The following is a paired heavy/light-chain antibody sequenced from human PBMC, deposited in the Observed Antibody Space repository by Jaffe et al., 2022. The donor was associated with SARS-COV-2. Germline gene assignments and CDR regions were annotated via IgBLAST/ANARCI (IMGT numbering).Light chain of an antibody. V-gene: IGLV4-69*01. Sequence: QLVLTQPPSASASLGASVKLTCTLSPGHSTYAIAWHQQQPEKGPRFLMKLGSDGRHSKGDGIPDRFSGSSSGAERYLTISSLQSEDEADYYCQTWDTGIQLFGGGTKLTVL. CDR1: PGHSTYA. J-gene: IGLJ3*02. CDR3: QTWDTGIQL. CDR2: LGSDGRH.
Heavy chain of an antibody. D-gene: IGHD6-13*01. CDR1: GFTFSNYC. CDR3: ARAYSSSWRYFDL. CDR2: IKQDGSEK. V-gene: IGHV3-7*01. Sequence: EVQLVESGGGLVQPGGSLRLSCSASGFTFSNYCMSWVRQAPGKGLEWVAYIKQDGSEKYYVDSVKGRFTISRDDPKNSLFLQMNNLRGEDTAVYYCARAYSSSWRYFDLWGRGTLVTVSS. J-gene: IGHJ2*01.